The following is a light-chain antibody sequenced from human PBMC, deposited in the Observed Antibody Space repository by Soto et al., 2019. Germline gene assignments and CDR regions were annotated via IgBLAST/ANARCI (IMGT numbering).Light chain of an antibody. V-gene: IGLV2-14*01. J-gene: IGLJ1*01. CDR2: EVT. CDR1: SSDVCGFKY. Sequence: QSVLTQAASVSGAAGQSITITCTGTSSDVCGFKYVSWYQHHPGKVPKLLIFEVTNRPSGVSTRFSGSKSGNTASLTISGLQAEDEADYYCSSYSTITVPFLFGTGTKATVL. CDR3: SSYSTITVPFL.